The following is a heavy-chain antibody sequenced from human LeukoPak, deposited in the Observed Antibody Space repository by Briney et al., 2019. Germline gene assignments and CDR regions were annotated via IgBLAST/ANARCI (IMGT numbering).Heavy chain of an antibody. J-gene: IGHJ4*02. CDR3: ARVIAAAGSYYFDY. CDR1: GGSISSSSYY. V-gene: IGHV4-39*07. CDR2: IYYSGST. Sequence: SETLSLTCTVSGGSISSSSYYWGWIRQPPGKGLEWIGSIYYSGSTYYNPSLKSRVTISVDTSKNQFSLKLSSVTAADTAVYYCARVIAAAGSYYFDYWGQGTLVTVSS. D-gene: IGHD6-13*01.